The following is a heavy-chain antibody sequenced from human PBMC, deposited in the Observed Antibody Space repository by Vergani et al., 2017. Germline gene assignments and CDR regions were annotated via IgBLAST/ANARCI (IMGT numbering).Heavy chain of an antibody. V-gene: IGHV3-15*01. CDR3: TTGRPYYDFWSGYYTDYYFDY. CDR2: IKSKTDGGTT. J-gene: IGHJ4*02. Sequence: EVQLVESGGGLVKPGGSLRLSCAASGFTFSNAWMSWVRQAPGKGLEWVGRIKSKTDGGTTDYAAPVKGRFTISRDDSKNTLYLQMNSLKTEDTAVYYCTTGRPYYDFWSGYYTDYYFDYWGQGTLVTVSS. D-gene: IGHD3-3*01. CDR1: GFTFSNAW.